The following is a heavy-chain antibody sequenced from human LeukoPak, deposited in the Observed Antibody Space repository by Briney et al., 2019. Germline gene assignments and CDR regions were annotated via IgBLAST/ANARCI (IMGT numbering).Heavy chain of an antibody. CDR3: AHGSMYQLDY. D-gene: IGHD2-2*01. J-gene: IGHJ4*02. CDR2: IIGGAGGT. Sequence: PGGSLRLSCVASGSSFSSHGMSWVRQAPGKGLEWVSGIIGGAGGTYYADSVKGRFTISRDNSKNTLYLQMNSLRAEDTAVYYCAHGSMYQLDYWGQGTLVTVSS. CDR1: GSSFSSHG. V-gene: IGHV3-23*01.